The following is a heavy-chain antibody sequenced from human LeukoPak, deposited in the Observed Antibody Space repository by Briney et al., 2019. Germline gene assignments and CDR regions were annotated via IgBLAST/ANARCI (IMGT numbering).Heavy chain of an antibody. D-gene: IGHD2-2*01. CDR2: INHSGST. V-gene: IGHV4-34*01. CDR1: GGSFSGYY. CDR3: ARGPEDCSSTSCYDYYYYGMDV. Sequence: QTSETLSLTCAVYGGSFSGYYWSWIRQPPGKGLEWIGEINHSGSTNYNPSLKSRVTISVDTSKNQFSLKLSSVTAADTAVYYCARGPEDCSSTSCYDYYYYGMDVWGQGTTVTVSS. J-gene: IGHJ6*02.